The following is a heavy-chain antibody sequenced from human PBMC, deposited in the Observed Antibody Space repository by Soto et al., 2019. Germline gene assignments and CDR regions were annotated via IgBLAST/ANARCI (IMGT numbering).Heavy chain of an antibody. J-gene: IGHJ3*02. Sequence: GGSLRLSCAASGFTFSNAWMSWVRQAPGKGLEWVGRIKSKTDGGTTDYAAPVQGRFTISRDDSKNTLYLQMNSLKTEDTAVYYCTTVRGTGDPRGAFDIWGQGTMVTVSS. CDR3: TTVRGTGDPRGAFDI. CDR2: IKSKTDGGTT. CDR1: GFTFSNAW. V-gene: IGHV3-15*01. D-gene: IGHD7-27*01.